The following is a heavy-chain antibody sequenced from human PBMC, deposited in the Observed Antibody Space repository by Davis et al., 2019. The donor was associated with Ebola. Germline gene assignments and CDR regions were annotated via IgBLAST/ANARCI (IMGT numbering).Heavy chain of an antibody. D-gene: IGHD2-2*02. Sequence: GSLRLSCTVSGGSISSYYWSWIRQPPGKGLEWIGYIYYSGSTNYNPSLKSRVTISVDTSKNQFSLKLSSATAADTAVYYCARAQTCSSTSCYTGGDYYYYGMDVWGQGTTVTVSS. CDR2: IYYSGST. V-gene: IGHV4-59*01. J-gene: IGHJ6*02. CDR3: ARAQTCSSTSCYTGGDYYYYGMDV. CDR1: GGSISSYY.